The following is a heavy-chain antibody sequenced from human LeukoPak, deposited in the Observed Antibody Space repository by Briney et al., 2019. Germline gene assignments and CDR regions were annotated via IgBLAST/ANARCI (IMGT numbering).Heavy chain of an antibody. CDR2: SSGRTTTI. CDR1: GFTFSTYS. Sequence: GGSLRLSCAASGFTFSTYSMNWVRQAPGKGLEWVLHSSGRTTTISYADSVKGRFTISRDNAKNSLYLQMNSLRGEDTAVYYCARDESYAFDIWGQGTMVTVSS. V-gene: IGHV3-48*01. J-gene: IGHJ3*02. CDR3: ARDESYAFDI.